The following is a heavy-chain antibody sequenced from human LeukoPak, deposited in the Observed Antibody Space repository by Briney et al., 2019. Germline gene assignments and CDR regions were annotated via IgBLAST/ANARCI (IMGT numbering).Heavy chain of an antibody. Sequence: ASVKVSCKASGYTFTGYYMHWVRQAPGQGLECMGWINPNSGGTNYAQKFQGRVTMTRDTSISTAYMELSRLRSDDTAVYYCAKTTISSYYYMDVWGKGTTVTVSS. CDR1: GYTFTGYY. CDR3: AKTTISSYYYMDV. J-gene: IGHJ6*03. CDR2: INPNSGGT. V-gene: IGHV1-2*02. D-gene: IGHD1-14*01.